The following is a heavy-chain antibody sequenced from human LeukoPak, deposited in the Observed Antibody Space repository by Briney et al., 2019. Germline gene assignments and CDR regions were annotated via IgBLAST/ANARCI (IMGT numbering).Heavy chain of an antibody. CDR2: IYHSGST. CDR1: GYSISSGYY. J-gene: IGHJ4*02. D-gene: IGHD6-19*01. Sequence: SETLSLTCTVSGYSISSGYYWGWIRQPPGKGLEWIGSIYHSGSTYYNPSLKSRVTISVDTSKNQFSLKLSSVTAADTAVYYCARDSRSAVAADYWGQGTLVTVSS. CDR3: ARDSRSAVAADY. V-gene: IGHV4-38-2*02.